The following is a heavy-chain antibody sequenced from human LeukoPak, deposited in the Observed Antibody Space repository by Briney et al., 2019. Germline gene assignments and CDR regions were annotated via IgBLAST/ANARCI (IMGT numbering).Heavy chain of an antibody. CDR3: AKDSRVVTPATKILGHYYYYGMDV. V-gene: IGHV3-30-3*01. Sequence: PGGSLRLSCAASGFIFSTYAMHWVRQAPGQGLEWVAVISYDGSNKYYADSVKGRFTISRDNAKNSLYLQMNSLRAEDTALYYCAKDSRVVTPATKILGHYYYYGMDVWGQGTTVTVSS. D-gene: IGHD4-23*01. CDR1: GFIFSTYA. CDR2: ISYDGSNK. J-gene: IGHJ6*02.